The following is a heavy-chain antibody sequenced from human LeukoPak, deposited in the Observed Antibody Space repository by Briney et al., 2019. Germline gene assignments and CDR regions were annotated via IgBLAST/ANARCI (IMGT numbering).Heavy chain of an antibody. V-gene: IGHV4-30-2*01. J-gene: IGHJ4*02. CDR2: TYHSGST. CDR3: ASKPVGATPFDY. CDR1: GGSISSGGYP. D-gene: IGHD1-26*01. Sequence: PSQTLSLTCAVSGGSISSGGYPWSWIRQPPGKGLEWIGYTYHSGSTYYNPSLKSRVTISVDRSKNQFSLKLSSVTAADTAVYYCASKPVGATPFDYWGQGTLVTVSS.